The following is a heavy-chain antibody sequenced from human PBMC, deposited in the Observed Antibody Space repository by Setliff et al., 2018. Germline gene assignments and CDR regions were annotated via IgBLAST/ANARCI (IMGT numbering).Heavy chain of an antibody. V-gene: IGHV1-69*05. CDR1: GNRFTDYN. J-gene: IGHJ6*03. Sequence: SVKVSCKASGNRFTDYNLHWVRQAPGQGLEWMGGTIPMFGTIDYARKFQGRVTIITDESTSTAYMQLSSLGSEDTAVYYCVREGVDSRSSTDYRYYMDVWGKGTTVTVSS. CDR3: VREGVDSRSSTDYRYYMDV. D-gene: IGHD3-22*01. CDR2: TIPMFGTI.